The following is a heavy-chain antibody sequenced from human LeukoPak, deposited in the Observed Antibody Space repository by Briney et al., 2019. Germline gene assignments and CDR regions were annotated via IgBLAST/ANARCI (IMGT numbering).Heavy chain of an antibody. CDR1: GGSFSGYY. D-gene: IGHD6-19*01. Sequence: SETLSLTCAVYGGSFSGYYWSWIRQPPGKGLEWIGEINHSGSTNYNPSLKSRVTISVDTSKNQFSLKLSSVTAADTAVYYCARVSSSGWSYYFDYWGQGTLVTVSS. J-gene: IGHJ4*02. CDR3: ARVSSSGWSYYFDY. CDR2: INHSGST. V-gene: IGHV4-34*01.